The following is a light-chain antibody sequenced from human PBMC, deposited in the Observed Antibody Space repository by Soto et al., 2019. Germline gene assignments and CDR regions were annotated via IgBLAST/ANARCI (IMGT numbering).Light chain of an antibody. CDR1: ASSIAARYD. V-gene: IGLV1-40*01. Sequence: QSVLTQPPSVSGAPGQRVTISCTGTASSIAARYDVHWYQQIPGTAPKLLISGNNNRPSGVPDRFSGSKSGTSASLAITGLQAEDEADYYCQSYDSSLSVVFGGGTKLTVL. CDR3: QSYDSSLSVV. J-gene: IGLJ2*01. CDR2: GNN.